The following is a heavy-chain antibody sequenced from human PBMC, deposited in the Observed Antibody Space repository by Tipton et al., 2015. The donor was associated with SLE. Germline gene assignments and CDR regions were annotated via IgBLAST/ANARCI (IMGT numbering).Heavy chain of an antibody. V-gene: IGHV3-21*01. CDR2: ISSSSTYR. Sequence: GSLRLSCAASGFTFSSYSVNWVRQAPGKGLEWVSSISSSSTYRYYADSVKGRFTISRDNAKNSLFLQMNSLRAEDTAVYYCARELPGYDFWSSYSPLDYWGQGTLVTVSS. D-gene: IGHD3-3*01. CDR1: GFTFSSYS. CDR3: ARELPGYDFWSSYSPLDY. J-gene: IGHJ4*02.